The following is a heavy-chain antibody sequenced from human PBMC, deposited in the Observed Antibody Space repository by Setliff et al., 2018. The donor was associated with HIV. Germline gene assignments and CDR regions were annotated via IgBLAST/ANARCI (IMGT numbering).Heavy chain of an antibody. CDR3: ARDSDYYDSSTYRLDY. J-gene: IGHJ4*02. V-gene: IGHV4-61*02. Sequence: PSETLSLTCSVSGASIVSGHYFWYWIRPPAGKGREWIGRVYTSGTTNYNPSITSPVPILLDTSENQYSLKLTSVTPADPAVYYCARDSDYYDSSTYRLDYWGQGTRVTVSS. CDR2: VYTSGTT. CDR1: GASIVSGHYF. D-gene: IGHD3-22*01.